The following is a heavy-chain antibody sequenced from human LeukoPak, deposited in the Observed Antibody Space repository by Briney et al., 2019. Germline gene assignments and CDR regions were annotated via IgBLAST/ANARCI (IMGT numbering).Heavy chain of an antibody. D-gene: IGHD6-25*01. V-gene: IGHV3-66*01. CDR3: ARASGATHYYYGMDV. CDR1: GFIVSSNY. Sequence: GGSLRLSCAASGFIVSSNYTSWVRQAPGKGLEWVSVIYSGGSTYYADSVKGRFTISRDNSKNTLYLQMNSLRAEDTAVYYCARASGATHYYYGMDVWGQGTTVTVSS. CDR2: IYSGGST. J-gene: IGHJ6*02.